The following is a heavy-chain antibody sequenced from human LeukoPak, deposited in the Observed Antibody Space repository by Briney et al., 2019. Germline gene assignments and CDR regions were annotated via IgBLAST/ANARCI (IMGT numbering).Heavy chain of an antibody. CDR2: NYYSGST. CDR3: ARHFYDGRTWYYDSSGYYYFDY. J-gene: IGHJ4*02. D-gene: IGHD3-22*01. V-gene: IGHV4-39*01. CDR1: VGSISSSSYY. Sequence: SETLSLTCTVSVGSISSSSYYCGWIRQPPGKGLEWIGSNYYSGSTYYNPSLKSRVTISVDTSKTQFSLKLSSVTAADTAVYYCARHFYDGRTWYYDSSGYYYFDYWGQGTLVTVSS.